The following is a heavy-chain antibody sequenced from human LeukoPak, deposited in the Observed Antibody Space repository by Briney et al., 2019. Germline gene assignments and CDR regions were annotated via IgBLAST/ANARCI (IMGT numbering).Heavy chain of an antibody. J-gene: IGHJ3*02. Sequence: ASVKVSCKASGGTFSSYAISWVRQTPGQGPEWMGGIIPIFGTANYAQKFQGRVTITADESTSTAYMELSSLRSEDTAVYYCASYSPTDAFDIWGQGTMVTVSS. V-gene: IGHV1-69*13. D-gene: IGHD6-13*01. CDR1: GGTFSSYA. CDR2: IIPIFGTA. CDR3: ASYSPTDAFDI.